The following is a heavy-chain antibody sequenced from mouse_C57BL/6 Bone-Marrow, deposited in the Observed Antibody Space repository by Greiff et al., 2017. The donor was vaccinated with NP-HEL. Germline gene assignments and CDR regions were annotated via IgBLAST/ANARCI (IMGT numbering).Heavy chain of an antibody. V-gene: IGHV1-64*01. CDR3: ARGLLRPSRYFDV. CDR1: GYTFTSYW. D-gene: IGHD1-2*01. Sequence: QVQLQQPGAELVKPGASVKLSCKASGYTFTSYWMHWVKQRPGQGLAWIGMIHPNSGSTNYNEKFKSKATLTVDKSSSQAYMQLSSLTSEDSAVYYCARGLLRPSRYFDVWGTGTTVTVSS. J-gene: IGHJ1*03. CDR2: IHPNSGST.